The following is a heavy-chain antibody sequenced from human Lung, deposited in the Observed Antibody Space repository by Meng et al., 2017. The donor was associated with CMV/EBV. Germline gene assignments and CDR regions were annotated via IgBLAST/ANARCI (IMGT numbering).Heavy chain of an antibody. J-gene: IGHJ4*02. CDR2: SRNKASSYTT. V-gene: IGHV3-72*01. CDR1: GFTFGDHY. CDR3: ARDNSATRYFDY. D-gene: IGHD2/OR15-2a*01. Sequence: GESLKISCTASGFTFGDHYMDWVRQAPGKGLEWVARSRNKASSYTTEYAASVRGRFTISRDESGNSLDLQMTSLKTEDTAVYYCARDNSATRYFDYWGQGILVXVSS.